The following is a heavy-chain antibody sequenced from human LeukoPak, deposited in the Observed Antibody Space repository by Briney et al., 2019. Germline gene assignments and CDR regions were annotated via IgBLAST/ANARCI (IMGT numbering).Heavy chain of an antibody. CDR2: INPSGGST. V-gene: IGHV1-46*01. CDR1: GYTFTSYY. Sequence: ASVKVSCKASGYTFTSYYMHWVRQAPGQGLEWMGIINPSGGSTSYAQKFQGRVTMTEDTSTDTAYMELSSLRSEDTAVYYCATIEVDTAMSYQHAFDIWGQGTMVTVSS. CDR3: ATIEVDTAMSYQHAFDI. D-gene: IGHD5-18*01. J-gene: IGHJ3*02.